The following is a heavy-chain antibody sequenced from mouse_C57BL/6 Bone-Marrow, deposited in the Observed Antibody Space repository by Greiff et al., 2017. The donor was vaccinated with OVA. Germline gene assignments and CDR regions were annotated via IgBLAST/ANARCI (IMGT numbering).Heavy chain of an antibody. J-gene: IGHJ4*01. D-gene: IGHD2-3*01. Sequence: QVQLQQPGAELVKPGASVKMSCKASGYTFTSYWITWVKQRPGQGLEWIGDIYPGSGSTNYNEKFKSKATLTVDTSSSTAYMQLSSLTSEDSAVYYCARYYDGYYVYYAMDYWGQGTSVTVSS. V-gene: IGHV1-55*01. CDR3: ARYYDGYYVYYAMDY. CDR1: GYTFTSYW. CDR2: IYPGSGST.